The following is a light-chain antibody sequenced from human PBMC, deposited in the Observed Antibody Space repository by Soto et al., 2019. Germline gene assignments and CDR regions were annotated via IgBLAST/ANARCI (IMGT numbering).Light chain of an antibody. CDR1: HDIKQY. CDR3: QRYDSLPPP. Sequence: DIQMTQSPSSLSASVGDRVTITCQASHDIKQYLNWYQEKPGKAPKLLIYDASNLQTGVPSRFSGSGAGTHFTSNISSLQPEDIATYYCQRYDSLPPPFGQGTRLDIK. J-gene: IGKJ5*01. V-gene: IGKV1-33*01. CDR2: DAS.